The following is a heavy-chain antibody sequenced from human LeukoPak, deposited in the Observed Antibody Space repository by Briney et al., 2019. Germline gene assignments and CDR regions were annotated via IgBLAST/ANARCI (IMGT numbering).Heavy chain of an antibody. Sequence: GGSLRLSCAASGVTLSSYWMHWVRQAPGMGLVWVSRINSDGSSISYADSVKGRFTISRDNAKNTLYLQMNSLRVEDTAVYYCARVATYYDSSGYNSGYFDYWGQGTLVTVSS. V-gene: IGHV3-74*01. J-gene: IGHJ4*02. CDR2: INSDGSSI. D-gene: IGHD3-22*01. CDR3: ARVATYYDSSGYNSGYFDY. CDR1: GVTLSSYW.